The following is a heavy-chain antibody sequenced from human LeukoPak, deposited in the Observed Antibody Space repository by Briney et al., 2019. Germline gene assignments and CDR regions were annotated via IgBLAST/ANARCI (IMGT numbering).Heavy chain of an antibody. CDR2: IYYSGST. D-gene: IGHD3-10*01. J-gene: IGHJ4*02. Sequence: SETLSLTCTVSGGSISSGDYYWSWIRQPPGKGLEWIGYIYYSGSTYYNPSLKSRVTISVDTSKNQFSLKLSSVTAADTAVYYCARVSGSYCVDYWGQGTLVTVSS. CDR1: GGSISSGDYY. V-gene: IGHV4-30-4*01. CDR3: ARVSGSYCVDY.